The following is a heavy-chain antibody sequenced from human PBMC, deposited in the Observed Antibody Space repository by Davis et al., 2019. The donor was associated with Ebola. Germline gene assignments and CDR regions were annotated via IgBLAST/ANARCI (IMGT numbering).Heavy chain of an antibody. CDR3: ARVLAARPWYFDL. Sequence: PGGSLRLSCAASVFTFSNYWMYWVRHAPGEGLMCVSRINSDGTFTTYADSVKGRFTITRDNAKNTLYLQMNSLRAEDTAVYYCARVLAARPWYFDLWGRGTLVTVSS. D-gene: IGHD6-6*01. J-gene: IGHJ2*01. CDR2: INSDGTFT. CDR1: VFTFSNYW. V-gene: IGHV3-74*01.